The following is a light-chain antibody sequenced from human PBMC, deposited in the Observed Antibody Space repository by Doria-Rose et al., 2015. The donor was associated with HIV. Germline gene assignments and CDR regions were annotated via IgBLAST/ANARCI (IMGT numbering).Light chain of an antibody. J-gene: IGKJ1*01. V-gene: IGKV1-39*01. Sequence: TQSPSSLSASVGDRVTITCRASQNIHLFLNWYQQRPGRATKVLIYATSTLQSGVPSRFSGSGSGTDFTLTISSVQPEDFATYYCQQSFSTPRTFGPGTKVEMK. CDR1: QNIHLF. CDR3: QQSFSTPRT. CDR2: ATS.